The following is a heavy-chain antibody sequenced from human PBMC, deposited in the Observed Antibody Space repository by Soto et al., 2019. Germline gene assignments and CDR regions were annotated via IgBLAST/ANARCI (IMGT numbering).Heavy chain of an antibody. D-gene: IGHD1-26*01. Sequence: SETLSLTCIVSGGSITSYHWNWIRQLPEKGLEWIAHTSYTGNTNYNPSFQSRVTISIDTSKNQLSLKMTSMTAADTAVYYCARDMHAGLTHYFDPWGQGTLVTVSS. J-gene: IGHJ5*02. V-gene: IGHV4-59*01. CDR3: ARDMHAGLTHYFDP. CDR2: TSYTGNT. CDR1: GGSITSYH.